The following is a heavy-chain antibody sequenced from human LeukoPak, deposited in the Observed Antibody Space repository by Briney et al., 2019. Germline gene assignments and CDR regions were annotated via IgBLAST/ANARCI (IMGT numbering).Heavy chain of an antibody. CDR3: ARGPLAIADSPA. D-gene: IGHD2-15*01. CDR2: IYYGGNT. Sequence: SETLSLPCALSGVSLSGYYWNWMSQSPEKGREGSGEIYYGGNTNYTPSLKSRVTMSIDPSKNQFSLELRSLTAADTVVYHSARGPLAIADSPASGQGSLVTVSS. J-gene: IGHJ5*02. CDR1: GVSLSGYY. V-gene: IGHV4-34*01.